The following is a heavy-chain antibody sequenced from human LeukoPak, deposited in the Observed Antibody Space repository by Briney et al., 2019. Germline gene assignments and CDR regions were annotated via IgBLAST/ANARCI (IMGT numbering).Heavy chain of an antibody. J-gene: IGHJ5*02. Sequence: ASVKISCTPSGYTFIGNYIYWVRQAPGQGLEWTGMIDPKTGGTTYAQKFQGRLTVTSDTSTSTVYMELNNLRSDDTAVYYCARGGGPAAIHGWFDPWGQGTLVTVSS. CDR3: ARGGGPAAIHGWFDP. CDR1: GYTFIGNY. CDR2: IDPKTGGT. D-gene: IGHD2-2*02. V-gene: IGHV1-46*01.